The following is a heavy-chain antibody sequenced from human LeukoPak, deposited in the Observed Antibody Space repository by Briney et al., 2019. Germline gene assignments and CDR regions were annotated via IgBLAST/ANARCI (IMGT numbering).Heavy chain of an antibody. Sequence: SETLSLTCTVSGGSISSGGYYWSWIRQHPGKGLVWIGYIYYSGSTYYNPSLKSRVTISVDTSKNQFSLKLSSVTAADTAVYYCAREPVRLNYYYGMDVWGQGTTVTVSS. CDR2: IYYSGST. J-gene: IGHJ6*02. CDR3: AREPVRLNYYYGMDV. V-gene: IGHV4-31*03. CDR1: GGSISSGGYY. D-gene: IGHD4-17*01.